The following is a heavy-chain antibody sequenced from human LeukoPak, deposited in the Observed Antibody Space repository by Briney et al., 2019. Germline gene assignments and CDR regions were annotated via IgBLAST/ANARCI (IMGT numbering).Heavy chain of an antibody. CDR1: GGSFSGYY. CDR3: ARVPRGSTNYFDY. Sequence: SETLSLTCAVYGGSFSGYYWSWIRQPPGKGLEWIGEINHSGSTYYNPSLKSRVTISVDTSKNQFSLKLSSVTAADTAVYYCARVPRGSTNYFDYWGQGTLVTVSS. J-gene: IGHJ4*02. CDR2: INHSGST. D-gene: IGHD3-10*01. V-gene: IGHV4-34*09.